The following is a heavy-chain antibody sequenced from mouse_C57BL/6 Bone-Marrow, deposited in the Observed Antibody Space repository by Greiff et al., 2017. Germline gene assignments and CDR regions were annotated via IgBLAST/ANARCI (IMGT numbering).Heavy chain of an antibody. J-gene: IGHJ4*01. CDR2: IYPGDGDT. V-gene: IGHV1-82*01. CDR1: GYAFSSSW. CDR3: ATTVVDYARDY. Sequence: VQLQQSGPELVKPGASVKISCKASGYAFSSSWMNWVKQRPGKGLAWIGRIYPGDGDTNYNGTVKGQATMTAYKSSRTAYMQLSSLTSDDSAVYFCATTVVDYARDYWGQGTSVTVSS. D-gene: IGHD1-1*01.